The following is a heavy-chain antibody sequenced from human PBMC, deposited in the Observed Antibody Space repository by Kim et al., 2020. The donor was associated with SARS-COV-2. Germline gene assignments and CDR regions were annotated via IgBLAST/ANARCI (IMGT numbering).Heavy chain of an antibody. D-gene: IGHD3-16*02. J-gene: IGHJ6*02. CDR1: GGSFSGYY. CDR3: ARGDYVWGSYRYTSVRGMDV. V-gene: IGHV4-34*01. CDR2: INHSGST. Sequence: SETLSLTCAVYGGSFSGYYWSWIRQPPGKGLEWIGEINHSGSTNYNPSLKSRVTISVDTSKNQFSLKLSSVTAADTAVYYCARGDYVWGSYRYTSVRGMDVWGQGTTVTVSS.